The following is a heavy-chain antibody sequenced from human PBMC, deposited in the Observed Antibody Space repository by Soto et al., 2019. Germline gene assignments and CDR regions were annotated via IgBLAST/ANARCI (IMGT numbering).Heavy chain of an antibody. CDR1: GGSISSGGYS. CDR3: ARAIKEAAGTFSWFDP. Sequence: TSETLSLTCAVSGGSISSGGYSWSWIRQPPGKGLEWIGYIYHSGSTYYNPSLKSRVTISVDRSKNQFSLKLSSVTAADTAVYYCARAIKEAAGTFSWFDPWGQGTLVTVSS. J-gene: IGHJ5*02. D-gene: IGHD6-13*01. V-gene: IGHV4-30-2*01. CDR2: IYHSGST.